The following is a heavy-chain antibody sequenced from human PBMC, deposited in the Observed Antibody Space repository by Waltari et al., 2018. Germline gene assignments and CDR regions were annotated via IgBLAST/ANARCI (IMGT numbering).Heavy chain of an antibody. CDR3: AKENNDLLCDS. CDR2: IGHDGSLK. J-gene: IGHJ5*01. D-gene: IGHD2-15*01. CDR1: GFYFSSDG. V-gene: IGHV3-30*18. Sequence: QVQLEESGGGVVQPGRSLRLSCAASGFYFSSDGMHWVRQAPGKGLEWVAVIGHDGSLKYYADSVRGRFTISRDNSKNTLFLEMNSLRGEDTAVYYCAKENNDLLCDSWGQGTQVTVSS.